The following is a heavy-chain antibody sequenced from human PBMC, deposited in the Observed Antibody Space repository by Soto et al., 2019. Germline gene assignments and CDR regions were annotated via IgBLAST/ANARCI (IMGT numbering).Heavy chain of an antibody. J-gene: IGHJ6*02. Sequence: QVQLVQSGAEVTKPGSSVKVSCKASGGTFSSYAISWVLQAPGQGLEWMGGIIPIFGTADYAQKFQGRVTITADESTSTAYMELSSMRSEDTAVYYCASHCGVDCYSRSPPYYYYGMDGWGQGTTVTVSS. CDR3: ASHCGVDCYSRSPPYYYYGMDG. CDR1: GGTFSSYA. CDR2: IIPIFGTA. D-gene: IGHD2-21*02. V-gene: IGHV1-69*12.